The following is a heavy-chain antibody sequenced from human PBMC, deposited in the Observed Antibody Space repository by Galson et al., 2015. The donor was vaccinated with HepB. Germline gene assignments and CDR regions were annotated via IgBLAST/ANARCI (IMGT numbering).Heavy chain of an antibody. CDR2: ISYDGSNT. J-gene: IGHJ4*02. D-gene: IGHD3-22*01. V-gene: IGHV3-30-3*01. CDR1: GFTFSSYT. CDR3: ARDFYNSSGYYWANC. Sequence: SLRLSCAASGFTFSSYTMHWVRQAPGKGLEWVAAISYDGSNTYYADSAKGRFTISRDNSKNMLYLQMNSLRPEDTAVYYCARDFYNSSGYYWANCWGQGTLVTVSS.